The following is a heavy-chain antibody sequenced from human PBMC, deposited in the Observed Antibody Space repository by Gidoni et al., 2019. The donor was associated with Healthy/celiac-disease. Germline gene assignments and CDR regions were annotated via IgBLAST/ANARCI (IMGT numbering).Heavy chain of an antibody. V-gene: IGHV1-69*01. CDR1: GGTFRSYA. CDR3: AREVPGEFDNPYYFDY. CDR2: IIPIFGTA. J-gene: IGHJ4*02. D-gene: IGHD3-10*01. Sequence: QVQLVQSVAAVKKPGSSVKVSCNASGGTFRSYAISWVRQAPGQGLEWMGGIIPIFGTANYAQKFQGRVTITADESTSTAYMELSSLRSEDTAVYYCAREVPGEFDNPYYFDYWGQGTLVTVSS.